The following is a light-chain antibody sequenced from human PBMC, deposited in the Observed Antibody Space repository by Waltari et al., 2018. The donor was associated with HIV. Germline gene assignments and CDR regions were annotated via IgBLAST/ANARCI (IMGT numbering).Light chain of an antibody. J-gene: IGKJ2*01. CDR2: DAS. V-gene: IGKV3-11*01. CDR3: QQRSRWPPAYT. Sequence: EIVLTQSPAPLSLSQGERATLPCRASQSVSIYLAWYQQKPSQPPRLLIYDASNRATAIPARFSGSGSGTDFTLTISSLEPEDFAVYYCQQRSRWPPAYTFGQGTKLEIK. CDR1: QSVSIY.